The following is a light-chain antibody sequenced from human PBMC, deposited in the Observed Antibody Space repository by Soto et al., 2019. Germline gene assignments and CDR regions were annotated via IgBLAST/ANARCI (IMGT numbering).Light chain of an antibody. J-gene: IGKJ1*01. CDR1: QSVHRW. CDR2: EAS. V-gene: IGKV1-5*03. CDR3: QQYNSYSWT. Sequence: EIRMTQSPSYLSASVGDRVTITCRASQSVHRWLAWYQQKPGKAPKLLIYEASSLESGVPSRFGGSGSGTEFTLTISSLQPDDFAIYYCQQYNSYSWTFGQGTKVDIK.